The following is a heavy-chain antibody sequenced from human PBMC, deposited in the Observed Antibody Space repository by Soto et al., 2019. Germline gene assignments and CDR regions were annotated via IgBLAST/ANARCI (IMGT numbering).Heavy chain of an antibody. J-gene: IGHJ4*02. CDR2: SHQSGNT. CDR3: ATRDTSRFY. Sequence: QVQLQESGPGLVKPSGTLSLTCAVSGVSISSHDWWTWVRQPPGKGLEWIGESHQSGNTHYNSSLDSRVTISLDKSKNQFSLNLSSVTVADTAVYYCATRDTSRFYWGQGTLVTVSS. V-gene: IGHV4-4*02. CDR1: GVSISSHDW. D-gene: IGHD6-13*01.